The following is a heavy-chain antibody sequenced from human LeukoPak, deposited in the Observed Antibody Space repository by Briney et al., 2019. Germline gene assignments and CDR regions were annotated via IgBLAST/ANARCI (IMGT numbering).Heavy chain of an antibody. CDR1: GFTFSSYN. CDR2: ISYDGSNR. CDR3: AKGGYSSSWYSPFDY. V-gene: IGHV3-30-3*01. D-gene: IGHD6-13*01. Sequence: GGSLRLSCAASGFTFSSYNMHWVRQAPGKGLDWVAVISYDGSNRYYADSVKGRFTISRDNSKNTLNLQMNSLRAEDTAVYYCAKGGYSSSWYSPFDYWGQGTLVTVSS. J-gene: IGHJ4*02.